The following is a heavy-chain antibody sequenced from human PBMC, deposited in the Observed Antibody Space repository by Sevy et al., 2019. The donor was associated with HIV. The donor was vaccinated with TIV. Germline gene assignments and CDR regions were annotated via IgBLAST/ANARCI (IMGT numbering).Heavy chain of an antibody. CDR3: ARDKGWQLFPLGMDV. D-gene: IGHD1-1*01. J-gene: IGHJ6*02. V-gene: IGHV1-18*01. CDR2: ITAYNGNR. CDR1: GYTFTDYG. Sequence: ASVKVSCKASGYTFTDYGISWVRQAPGQGVEWMGWITAYNGNRNYAQKFQGRVTMTTDTSTSTAYMDLRTLRSDDTAVYYCARDKGWQLFPLGMDVLGQWTPVTVSS.